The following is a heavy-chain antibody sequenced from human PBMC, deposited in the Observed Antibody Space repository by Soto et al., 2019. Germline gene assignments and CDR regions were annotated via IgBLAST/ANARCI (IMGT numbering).Heavy chain of an antibody. CDR3: AKAIADPIGGP. CDR2: INHNGVSR. V-gene: IGHV3-64*04. D-gene: IGHD6-13*01. J-gene: IGHJ5*02. CDR1: GFTFGSYA. Sequence: PGGSLRLSCSASGFTFGSYAFHWVRQAPGKGLEYVSAINHNGVSRYYADSVKGRFTISRDDSKNTLYLQMNSLRAEDTAVYYCAKAIADPIGGPWGQGTLVTVSS.